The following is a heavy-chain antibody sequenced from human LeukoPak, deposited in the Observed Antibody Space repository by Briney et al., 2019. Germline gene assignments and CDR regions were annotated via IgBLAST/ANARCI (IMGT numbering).Heavy chain of an antibody. D-gene: IGHD3-3*01. V-gene: IGHV1-8*03. CDR1: GYTFTSYD. Sequence: VASVKVSCKASGYTFTSYDINWVRQATGQGLEWMGWMNPNSGNTGYAQKFQGRVTITRNTSISTAYMELSSLRSEDTAVYYCARGTVRKDYDFWSGYSHYYYYMDVWGKGTTVTVSS. CDR3: ARGTVRKDYDFWSGYSHYYYYMDV. J-gene: IGHJ6*03. CDR2: MNPNSGNT.